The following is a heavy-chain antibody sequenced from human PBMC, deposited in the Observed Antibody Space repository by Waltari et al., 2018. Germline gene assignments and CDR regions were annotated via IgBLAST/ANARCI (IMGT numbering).Heavy chain of an antibody. CDR2: IIPSFGTA. CDR3: ARRPITMIMLDY. Sequence: VQLVQSGAEVKKPGSSVKVSCKASVCPFSSSSISWLRQAPGQGLEWMGGIIPSFGTANYAQKFQGRVTITADESTSTAYMELSSLRSEDTAVYYCARRPITMIMLDYWGQGTLVTVSS. V-gene: IGHV1-69*01. D-gene: IGHD3-22*01. CDR1: VCPFSSSS. J-gene: IGHJ4*02.